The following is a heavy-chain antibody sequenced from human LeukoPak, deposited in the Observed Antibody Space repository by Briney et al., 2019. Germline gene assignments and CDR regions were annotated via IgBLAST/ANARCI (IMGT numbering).Heavy chain of an antibody. CDR3: ARHDPVGYYQHGMDV. V-gene: IGHV4-34*01. D-gene: IGHD2-15*01. J-gene: IGHJ6*02. CDR1: GGSFSGYY. Sequence: SETLSLTCAVYGGSFSGYYWSWIRQPPGKGLEWIGEINHSGSTNYNPSLKSRVTMSVDTSKNQFSLKLSSVTAADTAVYYCARHDPVGYYQHGMDVWGQGTTVTVSS. CDR2: INHSGST.